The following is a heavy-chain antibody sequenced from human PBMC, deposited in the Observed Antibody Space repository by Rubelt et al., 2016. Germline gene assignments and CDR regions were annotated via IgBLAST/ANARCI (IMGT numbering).Heavy chain of an antibody. V-gene: IGHV4-38-2*02. Sequence: QVQLQESGPGLVKPSETLSLTCTVSGYSINNGYYWGWIRQPPGKGLEWIASFFHDGSTKYNPSHKSRVTISKDGSKTPFSLNLVSVTAADTAVYYCARPTGASSASGSFLVWGQGTLVTVSS. J-gene: IGHJ4*02. CDR2: FFHDGST. CDR1: GYSINNGYY. CDR3: ARPTGASSASGSFLV. D-gene: IGHD3-10*01.